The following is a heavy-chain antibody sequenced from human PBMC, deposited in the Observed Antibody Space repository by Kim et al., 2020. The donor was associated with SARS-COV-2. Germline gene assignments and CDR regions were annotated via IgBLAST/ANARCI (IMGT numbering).Heavy chain of an antibody. Sequence: GGSLRLSCAASGFTFSSYAMSWVRQAPGKGLEWVSAISGSGGSTYYADSVKGRFTISRDNSKNTLYLQMNSLRAEDTAVYYCAKDTSRNYDILTGYPDYWGQGTLVTVSS. V-gene: IGHV3-23*01. CDR1: GFTFSSYA. CDR3: AKDTSRNYDILTGYPDY. CDR2: ISGSGGST. D-gene: IGHD3-9*01. J-gene: IGHJ4*02.